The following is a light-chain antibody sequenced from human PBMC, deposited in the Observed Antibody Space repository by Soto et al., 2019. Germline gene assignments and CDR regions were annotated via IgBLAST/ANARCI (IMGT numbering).Light chain of an antibody. Sequence: DIQMTQSPSTLSASVGDRVTITCRASQSISTWLAWYQQKPGKAPKLLIYDASILESWVPSRFSGSGSGTEFTLTISSLKPDDFATYYCQQYYTYSWTFGQGNKVEF. CDR3: QQYYTYSWT. V-gene: IGKV1-5*01. CDR2: DAS. J-gene: IGKJ1*01. CDR1: QSISTW.